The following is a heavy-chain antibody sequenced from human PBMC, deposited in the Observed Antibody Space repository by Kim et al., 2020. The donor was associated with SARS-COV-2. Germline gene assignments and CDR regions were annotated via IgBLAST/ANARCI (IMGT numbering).Heavy chain of an antibody. CDR3: ATHTYNYAFEY. Sequence: SETLSLTCAVSGDSVNNYDYYWGWIRQSPGKGLEWIGTLFLRGSTYYTPSLKSRVTISVDTSKNQFSLTLSSVTAADTAVYYCATHTYNYAFEYWGLGTLVTVSS. CDR2: LFLRGST. V-gene: IGHV4-39*01. J-gene: IGHJ4*02. CDR1: GDSVNNYDYY. D-gene: IGHD1-1*01.